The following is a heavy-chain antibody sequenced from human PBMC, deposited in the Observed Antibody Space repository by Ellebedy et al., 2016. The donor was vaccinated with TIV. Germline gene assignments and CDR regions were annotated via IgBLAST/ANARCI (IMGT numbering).Heavy chain of an antibody. V-gene: IGHV4-59*04. D-gene: IGHD2-21*01. CDR1: GGSISSYY. CDR2: IYYTGST. J-gene: IGHJ4*02. CDR3: ASPRGHIRH. Sequence: SETLSLTCTVSGGSISSYYWSWIRQPPGKGLEWIGNIYYTGSTYYNPSLKSRVTISVDTSKNQFSLKLSSVTAADTAVYYCASPRGHIRHWGQGTLVTVSS.